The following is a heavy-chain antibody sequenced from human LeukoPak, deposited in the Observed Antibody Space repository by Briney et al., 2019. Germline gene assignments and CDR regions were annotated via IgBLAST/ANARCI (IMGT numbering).Heavy chain of an antibody. CDR3: AIGSVIHTT. J-gene: IGHJ5*02. D-gene: IGHD1-1*01. CDR1: GFTFSSYS. V-gene: IGHV3-30*03. Sequence: GGSLRLSCAASGFTFSSYSMNWVRQAPGKGLEWVAVISYDGSNKYYADSVKGRFTISRDNSKNTLYLQMNSLRAEDTAVYYCAIGSVIHTTWGQGTLVTVSS. CDR2: ISYDGSNK.